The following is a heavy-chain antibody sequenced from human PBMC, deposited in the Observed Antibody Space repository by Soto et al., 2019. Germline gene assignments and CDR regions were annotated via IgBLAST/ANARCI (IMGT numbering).Heavy chain of an antibody. CDR2: IYFTGST. CDR1: GGSISSYY. J-gene: IGHJ6*03. CDR3: AIVWGSSSKPHYMDV. D-gene: IGHD6-6*01. V-gene: IGHV4-59*01. Sequence: SETLSLTCTVSGGSISSYYWSWIRQPPGKGLEWIAYIYFTGSTNYNPSIKSRVTISIDTSKNQFSLKLSSVTAADTDVYYCAIVWGSSSKPHYMDVWGKGPTVTVSS.